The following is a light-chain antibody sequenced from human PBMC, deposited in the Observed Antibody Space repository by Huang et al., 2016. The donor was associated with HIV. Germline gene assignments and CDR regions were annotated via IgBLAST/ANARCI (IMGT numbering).Light chain of an antibody. V-gene: IGKV3-11*01. Sequence: EIVLTQSPATLSLSPGERATLPCGASQSVTSYLAWYQQKPGQAPRLLIYDASNRATGIPAMFSGSGSGTDFTLTISSLEPEDFAVYYCQQRSNWPPYTFGPGTKLEIK. CDR3: QQRSNWPPYT. J-gene: IGKJ2*01. CDR2: DAS. CDR1: QSVTSY.